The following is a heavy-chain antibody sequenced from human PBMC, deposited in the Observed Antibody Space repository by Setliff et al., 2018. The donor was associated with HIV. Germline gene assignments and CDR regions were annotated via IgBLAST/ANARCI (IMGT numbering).Heavy chain of an antibody. CDR2: INPNSGAT. J-gene: IGHJ3*02. V-gene: IGHV1-2*06. Sequence: ASVKVSCKASGYTFTAYYMHWVRQAPGQGLEWMGRINPNSGATNYAQKFQGRVTMTRDTSISTAYMELSRLRSDDTAVYYCATKVYCTNGVCLDAFDIWGQGTMVTVSS. D-gene: IGHD2-8*01. CDR1: GYTFTAYY. CDR3: ATKVYCTNGVCLDAFDI.